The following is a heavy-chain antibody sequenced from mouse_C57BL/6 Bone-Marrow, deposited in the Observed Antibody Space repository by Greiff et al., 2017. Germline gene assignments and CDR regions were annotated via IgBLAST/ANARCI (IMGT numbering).Heavy chain of an antibody. V-gene: IGHV1-82*01. CDR3: AGGSPFAY. CDR2: IYPGDGDT. D-gene: IGHD1-1*01. J-gene: IGHJ3*01. CDR1: GYAFSSSW. Sequence: VQLQQSGPELVKPGASVKISCKASGYAFSSSWMNWVKQRPGKGLEWIGRIYPGDGDTNYNGKFKGKDTLTADKSSSTAYMQLSSLTSEDSAVYFCAGGSPFAYWGQGTLVTVSA.